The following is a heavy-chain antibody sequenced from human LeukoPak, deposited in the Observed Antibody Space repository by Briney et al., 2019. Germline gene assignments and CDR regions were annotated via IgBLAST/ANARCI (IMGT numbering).Heavy chain of an antibody. CDR1: GGSISSYY. J-gene: IGHJ4*02. V-gene: IGHV4-4*07. CDR2: IYTSGGT. D-gene: IGHD2-2*01. Sequence: PSETLSLTCTVSGGSISSYYWSWIRQPAGKGREWFGRIYTSGGTNYNPSLKSRVTMSVDTSKNQFSLKLSSVTAADTAVYYCARGSLQYCSSTSCYLGDPYYFDYWGQGTLVTVSS. CDR3: ARGSLQYCSSTSCYLGDPYYFDY.